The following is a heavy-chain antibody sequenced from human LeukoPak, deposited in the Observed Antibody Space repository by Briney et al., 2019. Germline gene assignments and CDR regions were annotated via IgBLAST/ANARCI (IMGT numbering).Heavy chain of an antibody. CDR2: ISSSGSTI. V-gene: IGHV3-48*03. D-gene: IGHD4-17*01. J-gene: IGHJ5*02. CDR1: GFTFSSYE. Sequence: ESGGGLVQPGGSLRLSCAASGFTFSSYEMNWVRQAPGKGLEWVSYISSSGSTIYYADSVKGRFTISRDNAKNSLYLQMSSLRAEDTAVYYCARDLRPNWFDPWGQGTLVTVSS. CDR3: ARDLRPNWFDP.